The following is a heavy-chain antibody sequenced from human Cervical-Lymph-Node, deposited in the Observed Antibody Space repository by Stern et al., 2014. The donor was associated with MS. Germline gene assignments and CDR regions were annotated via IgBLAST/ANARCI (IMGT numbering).Heavy chain of an antibody. CDR1: GVTFDTFA. CDR3: SRGASIASWYKHGVDV. J-gene: IGHJ6*02. V-gene: IGHV1-69*01. Sequence: VQLLQSGGEVKQPGSSVKVSCKASGVTFDTFAISWVRQAPGQGLEWMAGIFPVLGAATYTQKFKGRVTRTTDESTTTDNLEHSSLKPEGTAVYYCSRGASIASWYKHGVDVWGQGTTVTVSS. CDR2: IFPVLGAA. D-gene: IGHD1-14*01.